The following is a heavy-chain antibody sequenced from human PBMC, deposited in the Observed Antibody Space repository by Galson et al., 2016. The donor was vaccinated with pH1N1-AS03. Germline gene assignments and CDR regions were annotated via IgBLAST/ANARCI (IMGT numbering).Heavy chain of an antibody. CDR3: ARHLGTAAVFCYDGMVV. Sequence: PALVKPTQTLTLTCTFSGFSLNTGGMCVSWVRQPPGKALEWLGLIDWDDGKYYNSSLETRLTIPKDTSKNQVALTMTNMDPVETSTYYRARHLGTAAVFCYDGMVVWVQGTTVTVSS. V-gene: IGHV2-70*20. CDR1: GFSLNTGGMC. CDR2: IDWDDGK. J-gene: IGHJ6*02. D-gene: IGHD1-14*01.